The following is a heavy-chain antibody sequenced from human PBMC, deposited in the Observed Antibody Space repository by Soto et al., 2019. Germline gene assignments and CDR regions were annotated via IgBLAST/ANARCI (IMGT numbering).Heavy chain of an antibody. D-gene: IGHD6-13*01. CDR2: IIPIFGTA. CDR3: ARGRIAASYYYYYGMDV. Sequence: SVKVSCKASGGTFSSYAISWVRQAPGQGLEWMGGIIPIFGTANYAQKFQGRVTITADKSTSTAYMELSSLRSEDTAVYYCARGRIAASYYYYYGMDVWGQGATVTVSS. J-gene: IGHJ6*02. CDR1: GGTFSSYA. V-gene: IGHV1-69*06.